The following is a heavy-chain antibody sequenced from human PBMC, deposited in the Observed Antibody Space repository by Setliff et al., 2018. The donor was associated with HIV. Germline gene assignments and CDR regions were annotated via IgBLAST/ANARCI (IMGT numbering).Heavy chain of an antibody. CDR3: ARVGYYDSSFDY. V-gene: IGHV4-34*01. J-gene: IGHJ4*02. Sequence: SETLSLTCDAYGGSFSGYYWSWIRQPPGKGLEWIGKNNHSGSTNYNPSLKSRVTISVDTSRNQFSLKLNSVTAADTAVYYCARVGYYDSSFDYWGQGTLVTVSS. CDR1: GGSFSGYY. D-gene: IGHD3-22*01. CDR2: NNHSGST.